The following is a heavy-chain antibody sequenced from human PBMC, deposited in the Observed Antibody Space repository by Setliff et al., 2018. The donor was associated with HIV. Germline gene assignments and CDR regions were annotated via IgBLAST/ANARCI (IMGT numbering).Heavy chain of an antibody. CDR1: GDSISSYY. J-gene: IGHJ3*02. Sequence: TLSLTCTVSGDSISSYYWTWIRQSPAKGLEWIGYIYYTGATNYNPSLKSRLTISLDTSKRQFSLILNSVTAADTAVYYCARGYGAFDIWGQGTMVTVSS. D-gene: IGHD4-17*01. CDR3: ARGYGAFDI. CDR2: IYYTGAT. V-gene: IGHV4-59*01.